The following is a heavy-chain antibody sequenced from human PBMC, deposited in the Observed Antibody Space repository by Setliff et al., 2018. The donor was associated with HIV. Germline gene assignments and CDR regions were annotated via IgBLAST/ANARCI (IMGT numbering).Heavy chain of an antibody. Sequence: GASVKVSCKASGFSFDDYYIHWVRQAPGQGLEWMGCVIPNSGKTYYAQEFQGRVTMTSDTSINTAYMEVSWLTSDETAIYYFARDLAYCSGGSCYRPFLYYFYYMDVWGKGATVTVSS. V-gene: IGHV1-2*02. J-gene: IGHJ6*03. CDR1: GFSFDDYY. CDR3: ARDLAYCSGGSCYRPFLYYFYYMDV. D-gene: IGHD2-15*01. CDR2: VIPNSGKT.